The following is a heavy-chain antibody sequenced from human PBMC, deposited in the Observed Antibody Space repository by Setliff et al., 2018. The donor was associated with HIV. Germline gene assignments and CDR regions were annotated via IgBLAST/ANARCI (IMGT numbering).Heavy chain of an antibody. V-gene: IGHV3-11*06. CDR1: GFSFSDHY. Sequence: GGSLRLSCAVSGFSFSDHYMNWNRQAPGKGLEWVSYIGGRFDTYYADSVKGRFTISRDNAKKSLYLQMNSLRADDTAVYYCARDSMWAFDIWGQGTWVTVSS. CDR3: ARDSMWAFDI. CDR2: IGGRFDT. D-gene: IGHD2-21*01. J-gene: IGHJ3*02.